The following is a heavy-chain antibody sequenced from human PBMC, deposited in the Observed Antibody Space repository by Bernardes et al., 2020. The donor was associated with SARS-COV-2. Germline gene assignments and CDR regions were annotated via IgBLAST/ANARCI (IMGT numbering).Heavy chain of an antibody. V-gene: IGHV3-23*01. Sequence: GSLRLSCAASGFTFHTYAMSWVRQAPGKGLEWVSLVSGGGSTYYADSVKGRFTISRDNSKNTLYLEMNSLRAEDTALYYCAKAKTYYDSTDYSWGQGTMVTVSS. D-gene: IGHD3-22*01. CDR2: VSGGGST. CDR3: AKAKTYYDSTDYS. CDR1: GFTFHTYA. J-gene: IGHJ3*01.